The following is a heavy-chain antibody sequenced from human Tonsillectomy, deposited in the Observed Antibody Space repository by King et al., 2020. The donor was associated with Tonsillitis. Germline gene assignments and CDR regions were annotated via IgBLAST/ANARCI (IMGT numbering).Heavy chain of an antibody. CDR1: GFTFNDYY. Sequence: VQLVESGGGLVKAGGSLRLSCAASGFTFNDYYMSWIRQAPGKGLEWFSFISGSGGHIYHAGSVKGRFTISRDNAKNSLYLQMNDLRAEDTALYFCASTYTGNYFVDYWGQGTLVTVSS. V-gene: IGHV3-11*01. J-gene: IGHJ4*02. CDR2: ISGSGGHI. D-gene: IGHD1-26*01. CDR3: ASTYTGNYFVDY.